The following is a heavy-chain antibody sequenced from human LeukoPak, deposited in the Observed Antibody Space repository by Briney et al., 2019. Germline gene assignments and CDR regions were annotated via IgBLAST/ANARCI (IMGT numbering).Heavy chain of an antibody. CDR2: INSDGSST. CDR3: ARDIDDYGDYEHQH. J-gene: IGHJ1*01. D-gene: IGHD4-17*01. V-gene: IGHV3-74*01. Sequence: PGGSLRLSCAASGFTFSSYWMHWVRQAPGKGLVWVSRINSDGSSTSYADSVKGRFTISRDNAKNSLYLQMNSLRAEDTAVYYCARDIDDYGDYEHQHWGQGTLVTVSS. CDR1: GFTFSSYW.